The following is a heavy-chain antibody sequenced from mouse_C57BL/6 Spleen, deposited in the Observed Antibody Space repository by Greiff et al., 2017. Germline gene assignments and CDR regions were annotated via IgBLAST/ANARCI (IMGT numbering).Heavy chain of an antibody. J-gene: IGHJ2*01. D-gene: IGHD1-1*01. CDR2: IYPGAGDT. Sequence: QVQLQQSGAELVKPGASVKISCKASGYAFSSYWMNWVKQRPGKGLEWIGQIYPGAGDTNYNGKFKGKATLTADKSSSTAYMQLSSLTSEDDAVDFWARGSTTVVATGNYLDYWGQGTTLTVSS. CDR3: ARGSTTVVATGNYLDY. CDR1: GYAFSSYW. V-gene: IGHV1-80*01.